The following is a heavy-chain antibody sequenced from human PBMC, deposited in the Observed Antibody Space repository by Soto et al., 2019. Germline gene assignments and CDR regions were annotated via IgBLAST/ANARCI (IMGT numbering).Heavy chain of an antibody. CDR2: ISGSGGST. CDR1: GFTFSSYA. CDR3: AKSSGWELLRFWFDP. Sequence: GGSLRLSCAASGFTFSSYAMSWVRQAPEKGLEWVSAISGSGGSTYYADSVKGRFTISRDNSKNTLYLQMNSLRAEDTAVYYRAKSSGWELLRFWFDPWGQGTLVTVSS. D-gene: IGHD1-26*01. J-gene: IGHJ5*02. V-gene: IGHV3-23*01.